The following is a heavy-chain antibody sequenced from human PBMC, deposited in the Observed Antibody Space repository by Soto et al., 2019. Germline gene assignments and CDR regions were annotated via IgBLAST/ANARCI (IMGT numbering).Heavy chain of an antibody. D-gene: IGHD3-9*01. Sequence: SGPTLVNPTQTLTLTCSFSGFSLSVYGVRVIWFRQPPGKALEWLALIYWNDDKLYSPSLKTRLTVTKDTSKNQVVLTMTNVGPVDTATYYCAHKLRYLDPMDVWGQGTTVTVSS. J-gene: IGHJ6*02. CDR3: AHKLRYLDPMDV. CDR2: IYWNDDK. V-gene: IGHV2-5*01. CDR1: GFSLSVYGVR.